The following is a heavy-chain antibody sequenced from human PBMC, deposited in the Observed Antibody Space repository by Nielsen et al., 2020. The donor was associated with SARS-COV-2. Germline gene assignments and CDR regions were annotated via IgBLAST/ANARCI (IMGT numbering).Heavy chain of an antibody. CDR1: GYSFTSYW. D-gene: IGHD5-24*01. J-gene: IGHJ4*02. CDR2: IDPSDSYT. Sequence: GESLKISCKGSGYSFTSYWISWVRQMPGKGLEWMGRIDPSDSYTNYSPSFQGHVTISADKSISTAYLQWSSLKASDTAIYYCASRRDGYIFDYWGQGSLVTVSS. V-gene: IGHV5-10-1*01. CDR3: ASRRDGYIFDY.